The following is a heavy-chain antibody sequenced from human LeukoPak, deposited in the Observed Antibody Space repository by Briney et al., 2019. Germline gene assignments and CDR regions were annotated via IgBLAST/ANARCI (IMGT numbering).Heavy chain of an antibody. CDR3: RRAAYSGSSTSFDY. J-gene: IGHJ4*02. V-gene: IGHV3-7*04. CDR2: IKEDGSEK. CDR1: GFIFSTSW. D-gene: IGHD1-26*01. Sequence: GGSLRLSCAASGFIFSTSWMSWVRQAPGKGLEWVATIKEDGSEKYYVESVKGRFTISRDNAKTSLYLQMNSLSAEDTAVYYCRRAAYSGSSTSFDYWGQGTLVTVSS.